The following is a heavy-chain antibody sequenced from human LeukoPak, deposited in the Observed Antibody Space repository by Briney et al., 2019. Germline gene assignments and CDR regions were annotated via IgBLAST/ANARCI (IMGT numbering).Heavy chain of an antibody. V-gene: IGHV3-74*01. J-gene: IGHJ4*02. CDR3: VSFYETY. Sequence: GGSLTLSCAASGHSSIHWFRQSPGKRLVRFSNINGEEKWKTCATSVKGQFTISKDNDKNTVYLQMNNLKAEDTAVYYCVSFYETYWGRGTLVTVSS. CDR1: GHSSI. D-gene: IGHD2-2*01. CDR2: INGEEKWK.